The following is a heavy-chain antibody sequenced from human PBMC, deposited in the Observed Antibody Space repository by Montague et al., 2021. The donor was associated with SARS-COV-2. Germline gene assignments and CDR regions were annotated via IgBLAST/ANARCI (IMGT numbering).Heavy chain of an antibody. Sequence: SETLSLTCTVSGGSISSSSYYWGWIRQPPGKGLEWIGSIYYSGSTYYNPSLKSRVTISVDTSKNQFSLKLSSVTAADTAEYYCATYYDILTGYYIDAFDIWGQGTMVTVSS. D-gene: IGHD3-9*01. CDR3: ATYYDILTGYYIDAFDI. J-gene: IGHJ3*02. CDR1: GGSISSSSYY. CDR2: IYYSGST. V-gene: IGHV4-39*01.